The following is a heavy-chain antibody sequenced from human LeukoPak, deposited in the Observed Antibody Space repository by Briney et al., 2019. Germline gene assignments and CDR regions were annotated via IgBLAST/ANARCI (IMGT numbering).Heavy chain of an antibody. V-gene: IGHV1-2*02. CDR1: GYTFTGYY. CDR3: ARSYCGGDCYSPHVDAFDI. CDR2: INPNSGGT. D-gene: IGHD2-21*02. J-gene: IGHJ3*02. Sequence: ASVKVSCKASGYTFTGYYMHWVRQAPGQGLEWMGWINPNSGGTNYAQKFQGRVTMTRDTSISTAYMELSRLRSDDTAVYYCARSYCGGDCYSPHVDAFDIWGQGTMVTVSS.